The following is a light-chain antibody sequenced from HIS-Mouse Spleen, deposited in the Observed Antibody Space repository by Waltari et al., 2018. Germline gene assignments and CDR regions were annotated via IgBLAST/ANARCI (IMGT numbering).Light chain of an antibody. CDR3: CSYAGSSTFEV. J-gene: IGLJ2*01. Sequence: QSALTQPASVSGSPGQSITISCTGTSSDVGGYNLVPWYQQHPGNAPKIMIYEASKRPSGVSNRFSGSKSGNTASLTISGLQAEDEADYYCCSYAGSSTFEVFGGGTKLTVL. CDR1: SSDVGGYNL. CDR2: EAS. V-gene: IGLV2-23*02.